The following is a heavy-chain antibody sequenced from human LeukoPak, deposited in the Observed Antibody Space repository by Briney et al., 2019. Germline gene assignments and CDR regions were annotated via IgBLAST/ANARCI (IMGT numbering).Heavy chain of an antibody. V-gene: IGHV3-74*01. CDR3: ASAPTKSDYPWFDP. Sequence: PGGSLRLSCAASGFTFSSYWMHWVRQAPGKGLVWVSRINSDGSSTSYADSVKGRFTISRDNAENTLYLQMNSLRAEDTAVYYCASAPTKSDYPWFDPWGQGTLVTVSS. D-gene: IGHD4-17*01. J-gene: IGHJ5*02. CDR1: GFTFSSYW. CDR2: INSDGSST.